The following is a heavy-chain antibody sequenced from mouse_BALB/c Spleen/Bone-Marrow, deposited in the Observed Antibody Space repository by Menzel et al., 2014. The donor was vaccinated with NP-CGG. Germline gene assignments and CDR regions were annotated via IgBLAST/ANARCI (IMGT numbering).Heavy chain of an antibody. V-gene: IGHV2-9*02. CDR1: GFSLTSYG. J-gene: IGHJ4*01. Sequence: VQLQQSGPGLVAPSQSLSITCTVSGFSLTSYGLHWVRRPPGKGLEWLGVIWAGGSTNYNSALMSRLSISKDNSKGQVFLKMNSLQTDDTAMYYCARDRELSYAMDYWGQGTSVTVSS. CDR2: IWAGGST. CDR3: ARDRELSYAMDY.